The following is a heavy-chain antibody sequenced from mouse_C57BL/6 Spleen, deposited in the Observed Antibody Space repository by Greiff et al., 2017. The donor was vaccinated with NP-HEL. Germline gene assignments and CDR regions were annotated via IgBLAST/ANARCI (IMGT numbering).Heavy chain of an antibody. J-gene: IGHJ4*01. Sequence: EVQLQQSGPELVKPGASVKISCKASGYTFTDFYMNWVKQSHGKSLEWIGDINPNNGGTNYNQKFKGKATLTVDKSSSTAYMELRSLTSEDSAVFYGARSWGYYGSSYAMDYWGQGTSVTVSS. CDR3: ARSWGYYGSSYAMDY. CDR2: INPNNGGT. CDR1: GYTFTDFY. D-gene: IGHD1-1*01. V-gene: IGHV1-26*01.